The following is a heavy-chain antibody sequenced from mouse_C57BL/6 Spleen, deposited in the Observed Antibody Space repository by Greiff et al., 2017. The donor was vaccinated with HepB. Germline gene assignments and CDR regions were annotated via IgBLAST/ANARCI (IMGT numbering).Heavy chain of an antibody. V-gene: IGHV1-12*01. CDR2: IYPGNGDT. Sequence: QVQLKESGAELVRPGASVKMSCKASGYTFTSYNMHWVKQTPRQGLEWIGAIYPGNGDTSYNQKFKGKATLTVDKSSSTAYMQLSSLTSEDSAVYFCARQDYYGRVLYAMDYWGQGTSVTVSS. CDR3: ARQDYYGRVLYAMDY. CDR1: GYTFTSYN. J-gene: IGHJ4*01. D-gene: IGHD1-1*01.